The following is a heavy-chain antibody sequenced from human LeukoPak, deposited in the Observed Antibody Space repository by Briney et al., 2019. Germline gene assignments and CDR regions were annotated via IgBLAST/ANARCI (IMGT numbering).Heavy chain of an antibody. V-gene: IGHV3-7*05. CDR2: IKQDGSEK. J-gene: IGHJ4*02. CDR1: GFTFTNYW. Sequence: PGGSLRLSCAASGFTFTNYWMSWVRQAPGRGLEWVANIKQDGSEKHYVDSVKGRLTISRDNARNSVYLQMNSPRADDTALYYCAKDIQGANWGQGTLVTVSS. D-gene: IGHD5-18*01. CDR3: AKDIQGAN.